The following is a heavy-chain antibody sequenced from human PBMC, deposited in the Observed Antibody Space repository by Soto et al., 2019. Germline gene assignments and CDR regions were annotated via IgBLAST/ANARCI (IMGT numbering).Heavy chain of an antibody. V-gene: IGHV3-23*01. CDR2: ISGSGGST. CDR3: AKDSSGLYYFDY. Sequence: EVQLLESGGGLVQPGGSLRLSCAASGFTFSSYAMSWVRQAPGKGLEWVSAISGSGGSTYYADSVKGRFTISRDNSKNTLYLQMNSLRAEDTVVYYCAKDSSGLYYFDYWGQGTLVTVSS. J-gene: IGHJ4*02. CDR1: GFTFSSYA. D-gene: IGHD3-10*01.